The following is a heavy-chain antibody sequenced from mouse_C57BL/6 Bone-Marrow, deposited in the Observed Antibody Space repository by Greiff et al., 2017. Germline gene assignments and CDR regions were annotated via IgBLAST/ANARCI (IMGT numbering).Heavy chain of an antibody. CDR1: EYEFPSHD. CDR3: ARQMLTTRAMDY. V-gene: IGHV5-2*01. D-gene: IGHD2-2*01. CDR2: INRDGGST. J-gene: IGHJ4*01. Sequence: EVQGVESGGGLVQPGESLTLSCESNEYEFPSHDMSWVRKTPGQRLELVAAINRDGGSTYYPDTMERRFIISIDNTRRTLYLQMSSLRSEDTALYNCARQMLTTRAMDYGGQGTSVTVSS.